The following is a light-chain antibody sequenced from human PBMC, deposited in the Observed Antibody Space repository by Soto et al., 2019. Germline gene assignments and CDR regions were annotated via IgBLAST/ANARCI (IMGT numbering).Light chain of an antibody. CDR1: QSVSSN. J-gene: IGKJ1*01. CDR2: GAS. CDR3: QQYYYWPPWT. V-gene: IGKV3-15*01. Sequence: EIVMTQSPATLSVSPGERATLSCRASQSVSSNLAWYQQKPGQAPRLLIYGASTRATGIPARFSGSGSGTEFTLTISSLQSEDFAVYYCQQYYYWPPWTFGQGTKV.